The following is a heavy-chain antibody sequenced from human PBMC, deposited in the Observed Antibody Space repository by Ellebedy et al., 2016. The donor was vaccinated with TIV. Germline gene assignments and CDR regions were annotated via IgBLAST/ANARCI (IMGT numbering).Heavy chain of an antibody. Sequence: ASVKVSCXASGYTFTSYYMHWVRQAPGQGLEWMGIINSSGGSTSYAQKFQGRVTMTRDTSTSTVYMELSSLRSEDTAVYYCARSPSGYCSSTSCYGNAFDIWGQGTMVTVSS. J-gene: IGHJ3*02. CDR3: ARSPSGYCSSTSCYGNAFDI. CDR1: GYTFTSYY. V-gene: IGHV1-46*01. D-gene: IGHD2-2*01. CDR2: INSSGGST.